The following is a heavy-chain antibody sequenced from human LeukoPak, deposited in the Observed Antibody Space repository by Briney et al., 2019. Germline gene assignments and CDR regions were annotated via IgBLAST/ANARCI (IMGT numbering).Heavy chain of an antibody. J-gene: IGHJ4*02. CDR3: ARDTNYDFWSGYYPPYYFDY. CDR2: ISAYNGNT. D-gene: IGHD3-3*01. Sequence: ASVTVSCKASGYTFTSYGISWVRQAPGQGLEWMGWISAYNGNTNYAQKLQGRVTMTTDTSTSTAYMELRSLRSDDTAVYYCARDTNYDFWSGYYPPYYFDYWGQGTLVTVSS. V-gene: IGHV1-18*01. CDR1: GYTFTSYG.